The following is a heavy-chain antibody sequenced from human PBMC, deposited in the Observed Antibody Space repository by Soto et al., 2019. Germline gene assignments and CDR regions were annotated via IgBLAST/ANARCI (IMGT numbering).Heavy chain of an antibody. V-gene: IGHV5-51*01. CDR3: ARRGGGRWLQSDAFDI. CDR1: GYSFTSYW. Sequence: GESLKISCKGFGYSFTSYWIGWVRQMPGKGLEWMGIIYPGDSDTRYSPSFQGQVTISADKSISTAYLQWSSLKASDTAMYYCARRGGGRWLQSDAFDIWGQGTMVTVSS. CDR2: IYPGDSDT. J-gene: IGHJ3*02. D-gene: IGHD5-12*01.